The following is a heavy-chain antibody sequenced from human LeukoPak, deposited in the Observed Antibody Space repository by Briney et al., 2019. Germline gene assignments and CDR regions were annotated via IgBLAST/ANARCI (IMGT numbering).Heavy chain of an antibody. CDR2: IRYDGSNK. Sequence: GSLRLSCAASGFTFSSYGMHWVRQAPGKGLEWVAFIRYDGSNKYYADSVKGRFTISRDNSKNTLYLQMNSLRAEDTAVYYCAKDDCSSTSCYWGDYYYYMDVWGKGTTVTVSS. D-gene: IGHD2-2*01. CDR1: GFTFSSYG. J-gene: IGHJ6*03. CDR3: AKDDCSSTSCYWGDYYYYMDV. V-gene: IGHV3-30*02.